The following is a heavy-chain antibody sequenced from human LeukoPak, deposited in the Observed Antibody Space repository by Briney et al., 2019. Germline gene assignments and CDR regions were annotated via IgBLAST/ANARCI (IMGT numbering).Heavy chain of an antibody. D-gene: IGHD3-9*01. Sequence: GGSLRLSCAASGFTFSSYEMNWVRQAPGKGLEWVSYISSSGSTIYYADSVKGRFTISRDNAKNSLYLQMNSLRAEDTAVYYCARVLRYFDWLSSLDYWGQGTLVTVSS. CDR3: ARVLRYFDWLSSLDY. CDR1: GFTFSSYE. J-gene: IGHJ4*02. V-gene: IGHV3-48*03. CDR2: ISSSGSTI.